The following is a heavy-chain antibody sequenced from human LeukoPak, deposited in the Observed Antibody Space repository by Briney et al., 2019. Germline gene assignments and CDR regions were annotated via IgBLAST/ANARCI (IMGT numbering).Heavy chain of an antibody. V-gene: IGHV4-38-2*02. Sequence: SETLSLTCTVSGYSISSGYYWGWIRQPPGKGLEWIGSIYYSGSTYYNPSLKSRVTISVDTSKNQFSLKLSSVTAADTAVYYCARHGGRGSTNAFDIWGQGTMVTVSS. CDR1: GYSISSGYY. CDR2: IYYSGST. CDR3: ARHGGRGSTNAFDI. D-gene: IGHD2-2*01. J-gene: IGHJ3*02.